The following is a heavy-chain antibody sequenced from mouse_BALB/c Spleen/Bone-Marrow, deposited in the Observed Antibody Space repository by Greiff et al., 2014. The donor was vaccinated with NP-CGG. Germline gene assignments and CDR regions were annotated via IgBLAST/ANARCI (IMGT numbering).Heavy chain of an antibody. CDR3: APDSSGYLDY. CDR2: IDPANGNT. CDR1: GFNIKDTY. J-gene: IGHJ2*01. Sequence: VQLKESGAELVKPGASVKLSCTASGFNIKDTYMHWVKQRPEQGLEWIGRIDPANGNTKYDPKFQGKATITADTSSNTAYLQLSSLPSEDTAVYYCAPDSSGYLDYWGQGTTLTVSS. V-gene: IGHV14-3*02. D-gene: IGHD3-2*01.